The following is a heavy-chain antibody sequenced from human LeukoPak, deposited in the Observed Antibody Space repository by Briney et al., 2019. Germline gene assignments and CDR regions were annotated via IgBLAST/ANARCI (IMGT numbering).Heavy chain of an antibody. V-gene: IGHV4-34*01. CDR1: GGSFSGYY. CDR2: INHSGST. Sequence: PSETLSLTCAVYGGSFSGYYWSWIRQPPGKGLEWIGEINHSGSTNYNPSLKSRVTISVDTSKNQFSLKLSSVTAADTAVYYCARASSPHWYYYYYMDVWGKGTTVTVSS. D-gene: IGHD6-13*01. CDR3: ARASSPHWYYYYYMDV. J-gene: IGHJ6*03.